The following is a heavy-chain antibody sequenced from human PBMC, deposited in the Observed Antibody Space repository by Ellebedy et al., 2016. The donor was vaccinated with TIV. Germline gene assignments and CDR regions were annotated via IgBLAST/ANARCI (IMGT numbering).Heavy chain of an antibody. CDR1: GGSISSSPYH. Sequence: MPSETLSLTCTVSGGSISSSPYHWGWIRQPPGKGLEWIGSIFYSGGTYYSPSIKSRLTISVDTSKNHFSLKLSSVTAADTAVYYCGWDCSSTSCPGGYWGRGTLVTVSS. V-gene: IGHV4-39*02. J-gene: IGHJ4*02. CDR2: IFYSGGT. D-gene: IGHD2-2*01. CDR3: GWDCSSTSCPGGY.